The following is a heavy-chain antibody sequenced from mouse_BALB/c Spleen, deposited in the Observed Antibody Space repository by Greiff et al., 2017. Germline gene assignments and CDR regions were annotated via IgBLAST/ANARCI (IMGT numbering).Heavy chain of an antibody. CDR2: IDPENGDT. V-gene: IGHV14-4*02. CDR1: GFNIKDYY. CDR3: NAIYYYGSRAMDY. J-gene: IGHJ4*01. Sequence: VQLQQSGAELVRSGASVKLSCTASGFNIKDYYMHWVKQRPEQGLEWIGWIDPENGDTEYAPKFQGKATMTADTSSNTAYLQLSSLTSEDTAVYYCNAIYYYGSRAMDYWGQGTSVTVSS. D-gene: IGHD1-1*01.